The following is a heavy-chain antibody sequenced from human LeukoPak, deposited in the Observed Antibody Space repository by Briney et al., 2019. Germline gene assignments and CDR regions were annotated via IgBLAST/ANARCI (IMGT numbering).Heavy chain of an antibody. CDR2: ISSSSSYI. Sequence: PGGSLRLSCAASGFTFNGYNMNWVRQAPGKGVEWVSSISSSSSYIYYADSVKGRFTISRDNAKNSLYLQMNSLRAEDTAVYYCARTGRGSWGQGTLVTVSS. D-gene: IGHD3-16*01. V-gene: IGHV3-21*01. CDR1: GFTFNGYN. CDR3: ARTGRGS. J-gene: IGHJ4*02.